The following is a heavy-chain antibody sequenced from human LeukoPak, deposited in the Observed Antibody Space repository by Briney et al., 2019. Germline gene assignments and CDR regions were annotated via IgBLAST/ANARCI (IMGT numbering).Heavy chain of an antibody. CDR3: VREWAGGLAAAGTRIEGSY. J-gene: IGHJ4*02. D-gene: IGHD6-13*01. V-gene: IGHV3-7*01. CDR1: GFSCSRYL. CDR2: IKQDGSQE. Sequence: GGSLRLSCAAPGFSCSRYLMIWVRQAPGKGLEWVANIKQDGSQENYVDSVKGRFTISRDNAKNSVYLQMNGLLVEDTAVYYCVREWAGGLAAAGTRIEGSYWGQGTQVIVSS.